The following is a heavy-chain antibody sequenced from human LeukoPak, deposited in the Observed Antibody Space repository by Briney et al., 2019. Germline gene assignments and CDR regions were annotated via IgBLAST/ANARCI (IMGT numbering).Heavy chain of an antibody. Sequence: PSETLSLTCTVSGGSISSYYWSWIRQPPGKGLEWIGYIYYSGSTNYNPSLKSRVTISVDTSKDQFSLKLSSVTAADTAVYYCASTCRDGYNYGLDYWGQGTLVTVSS. D-gene: IGHD5-24*01. J-gene: IGHJ4*02. CDR2: IYYSGST. V-gene: IGHV4-59*01. CDR1: GGSISSYY. CDR3: ASTCRDGYNYGLDY.